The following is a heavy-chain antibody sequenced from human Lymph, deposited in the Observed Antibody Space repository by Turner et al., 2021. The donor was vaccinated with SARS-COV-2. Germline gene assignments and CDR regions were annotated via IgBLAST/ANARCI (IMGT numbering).Heavy chain of an antibody. CDR2: IIPILARA. D-gene: IGHD2-2*01. V-gene: IGHV1-69*10. J-gene: IGHJ5*02. CDR1: GGTFSSYA. Sequence: QVQLVPSGAEVKKPGSSVKVSCKASGGTFSSYAITWVRPAPGQGLEWMGGIIPILARANYAQKFQGRVTITADKSTSTAYMELSSLRSEDTAVYYCARDSPDCSSTSCYDPWGQGTLVTVSS. CDR3: ARDSPDCSSTSCYDP.